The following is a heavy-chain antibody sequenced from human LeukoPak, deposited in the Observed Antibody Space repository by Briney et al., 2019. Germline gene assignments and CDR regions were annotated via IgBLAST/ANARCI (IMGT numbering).Heavy chain of an antibody. CDR1: GGTFSSYA. J-gene: IGHJ6*03. V-gene: IGHV1-69*05. CDR2: IIPIFGTT. CDR3: ASGQDYYYYYYMDV. Sequence: GASVKVSCKASGGTFSSYAISWVRQAPGQGLEWMGGIIPIFGTTNYAQKFQGRVTITTDESTSTAYMELSSLRSEDTAVYYCASGQDYYYYYYMDVWGKGTTVTVSS.